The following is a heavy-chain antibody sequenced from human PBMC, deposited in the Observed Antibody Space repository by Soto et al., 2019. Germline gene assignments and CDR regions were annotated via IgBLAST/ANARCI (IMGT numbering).Heavy chain of an antibody. J-gene: IGHJ4*02. D-gene: IGHD5-12*01. Sequence: SETLSLTCSVSGVSISRRSYYWGWIRQPPGKGLEWIGSIYDSGSTYYNPSLRSRVTISVDTSENQFSLKLSSMTAADTAVYYCARGSYEKWPPPAYWGQGTLVTVSS. CDR3: ARGSYEKWPPPAY. CDR1: GVSISRRSYY. CDR2: IYDSGST. V-gene: IGHV4-39*01.